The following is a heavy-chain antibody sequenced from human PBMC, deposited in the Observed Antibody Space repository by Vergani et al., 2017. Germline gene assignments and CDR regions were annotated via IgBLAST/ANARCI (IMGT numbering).Heavy chain of an antibody. J-gene: IGHJ4*02. CDR1: GGSISSGGYY. V-gene: IGHV4-31*03. Sequence: QVQLQESGPGLVKPSQTLSLTCTVSGGSISSGGYYWSWIRQHPGKGLEWIGYIYYSGSTYYNPSLKSRVTISVDTSKNQFSLKLSSVTAADTAVYYCARGGVTWWLRPEDFDYWGQGTLVTVSS. CDR2: IYYSGST. D-gene: IGHD5-12*01. CDR3: ARGGVTWWLRPEDFDY.